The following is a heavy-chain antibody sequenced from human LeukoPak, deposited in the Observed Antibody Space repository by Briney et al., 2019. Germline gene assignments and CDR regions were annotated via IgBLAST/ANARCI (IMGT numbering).Heavy chain of an antibody. CDR2: IYPGDSDT. V-gene: IGHV5-51*01. D-gene: IGHD2-15*01. CDR3: ATVYFGGSCYY. Sequence: GASLHISCQGSGSIFTSYWICGVRPLPGKGLGWRGIIYPGDSDTSYSPSFQGPVTISADKSISTAYLQWSSLKASDTAMYYCATVYFGGSCYYWGQGTLVTVSS. J-gene: IGHJ4*02. CDR1: GSIFTSYW.